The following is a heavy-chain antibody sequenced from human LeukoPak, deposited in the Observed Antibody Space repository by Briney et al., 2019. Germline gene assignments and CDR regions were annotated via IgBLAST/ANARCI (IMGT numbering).Heavy chain of an antibody. CDR3: AKAVLGDDAFDI. D-gene: IGHD3-16*01. Sequence: GGSLRLSCAASGFTFDDYAMHWARHAPGKGLEWVSLIGGDGGSTHYADSVKGRVTISRDNRKNSLYLQMNSLRTEDTALYYCAKAVLGDDAFDIWGRGTMVTVSS. CDR1: GFTFDDYA. J-gene: IGHJ3*02. CDR2: IGGDGGST. V-gene: IGHV3-43*02.